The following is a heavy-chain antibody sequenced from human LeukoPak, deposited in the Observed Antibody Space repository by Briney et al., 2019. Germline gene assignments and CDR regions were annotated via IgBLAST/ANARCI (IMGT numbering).Heavy chain of an antibody. CDR2: IYTSGST. CDR3: AREQEGYSSSSWIYYFDY. CDR1: GGSISSYY. D-gene: IGHD6-6*01. J-gene: IGHJ4*02. V-gene: IGHV4-4*07. Sequence: RASETLSLTCTVSGGSISSYYWSWIRQPAGKGLEWIGRIYTSGSTNYNPSLKSRVTMSVDTSKNQFSLKLSSVTAADTAVYYCAREQEGYSSSSWIYYFDYWGQGTLVTVSS.